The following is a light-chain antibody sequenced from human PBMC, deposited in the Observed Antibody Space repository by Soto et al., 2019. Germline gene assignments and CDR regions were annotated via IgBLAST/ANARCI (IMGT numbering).Light chain of an antibody. CDR2: DAS. Sequence: EIVMTQSPGTLSVSPGERATLSCRASQSVRSKLAWYQQKPGQAPRLLIYDASTRATGIPARFSGSGSGTEFTLTISSLQSVAVYYCQQYNNWPPITFGQGTGLEIK. CDR1: QSVRSK. CDR3: QQYNNWPPIT. J-gene: IGKJ5*01. V-gene: IGKV3-15*01.